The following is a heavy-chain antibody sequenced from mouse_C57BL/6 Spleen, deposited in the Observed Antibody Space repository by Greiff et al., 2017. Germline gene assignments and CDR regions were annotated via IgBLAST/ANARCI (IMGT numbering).Heavy chain of an antibody. CDR1: GYTFTDYN. V-gene: IGHV1-18*01. CDR2: INPNNGGT. CDR3: ARAGLGRDYFDY. J-gene: IGHJ2*01. Sequence: EVQLQQSGPELVKPGASVKIPCKASGYTFTDYNMDWVKQSHGQSLEWIGDINPNNGGTIYNQKFKGKATLTVDKSSSTAYMELRSLTSEDTAVYYCARAGLGRDYFDYWGQGTTLTVSS. D-gene: IGHD4-1*01.